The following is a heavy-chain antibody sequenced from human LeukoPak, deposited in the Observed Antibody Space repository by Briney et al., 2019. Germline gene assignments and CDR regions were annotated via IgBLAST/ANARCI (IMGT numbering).Heavy chain of an antibody. Sequence: SGGSLRLSCAASGFTFDNYAMNWVRQAPGKGLEWVSHITASGTAMFYADSVKGRFTISRDNAKNSLYLQMSNLRAEDTAVYFCARGGGLDVWGQGATVTVSS. CDR2: ITASGTAM. CDR1: GFTFDNYA. CDR3: ARGGGLDV. V-gene: IGHV3-48*01. J-gene: IGHJ6*02. D-gene: IGHD3-16*01.